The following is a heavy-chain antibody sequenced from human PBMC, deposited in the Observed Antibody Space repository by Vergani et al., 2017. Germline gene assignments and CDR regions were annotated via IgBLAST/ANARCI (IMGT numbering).Heavy chain of an antibody. J-gene: IGHJ4*02. V-gene: IGHV4-61*02. CDR2: IYTSGTT. D-gene: IGHD2-15*01. CDR3: ARVSCSGGSCRFDY. CDR1: GGSISSGSYY. Sequence: QLQLQESGPGLVKPSQTLSLTCTVSGGSISSGSYYWSWIRQPAGKGLEWIGRIYTSGTTNYNPSLKSRVTISVDTSKNQFSMKLCSVTAADTAVYYCARVSCSGGSCRFDYWGQGTLVTVSS.